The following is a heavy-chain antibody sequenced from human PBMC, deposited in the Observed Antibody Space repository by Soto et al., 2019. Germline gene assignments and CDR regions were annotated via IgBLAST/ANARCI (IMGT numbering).Heavy chain of an antibody. J-gene: IGHJ4*02. CDR2: IKSKTDGGTT. Sequence: KPGGSLRLSCAASGFTFSNAWMNWVRQAPGKGLEWVGRIKSKTDGGTTDYAAPVKGRFTISRDDSKNTLYLQMNSLKTEDTAVYYCTTDRPRVSGVVVVADELGYWGQGTLVTVSS. D-gene: IGHD2-15*01. CDR1: GFTFSNAW. CDR3: TTDRPRVSGVVVVADELGY. V-gene: IGHV3-15*07.